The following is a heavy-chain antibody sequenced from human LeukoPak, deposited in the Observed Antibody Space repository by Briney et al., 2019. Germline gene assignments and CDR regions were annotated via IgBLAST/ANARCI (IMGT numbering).Heavy chain of an antibody. CDR1: GFNSRDHW. Sequence: TGGSLRLSCAVSGFNSRDHWMDWVRQAPGKGLEWVSAISGSGGSTYYADSVKGRFTISRDNSKNTLYLQMNSLRAEDTAVYYCARGVGDQFDYWGQGTLVTVSS. CDR2: ISGSGGST. CDR3: ARGVGDQFDY. J-gene: IGHJ4*02. V-gene: IGHV3-23*01. D-gene: IGHD1-26*01.